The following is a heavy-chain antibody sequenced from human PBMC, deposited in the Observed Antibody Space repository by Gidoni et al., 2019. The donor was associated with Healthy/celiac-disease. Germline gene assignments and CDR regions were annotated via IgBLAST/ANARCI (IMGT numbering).Heavy chain of an antibody. D-gene: IGHD3-10*01. V-gene: IGHV3-21*01. CDR1: GFPFSSYS. J-gene: IGHJ4*02. CDR3: ARAAVRGVYALDY. Sequence: EVQLVESGGGLVKPGGYLRLSGAASGFPFSSYSMNWVRQAPGKGLEWVSSISSSSSYIYYADSVKGRFTISRDNAKNSLYLQMNSLRAEDTAVYYCARAAVRGVYALDYWGQGTLVTVSS. CDR2: ISSSSSYI.